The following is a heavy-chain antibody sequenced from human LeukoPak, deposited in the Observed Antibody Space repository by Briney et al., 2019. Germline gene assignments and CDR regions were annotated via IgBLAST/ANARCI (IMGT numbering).Heavy chain of an antibody. Sequence: ASVKVSCKASGYTFTGYYMHLVRQAPGQGLEWMGWINPNSGGTNYAQKFQGRVTMTRDTSISTAYMELSRLRSDDTAVYYCARDSRDVLRYFDWLLSAGSPELDYWGQGTLVTVSS. D-gene: IGHD3-9*01. CDR3: ARDSRDVLRYFDWLLSAGSPELDY. CDR1: GYTFTGYY. V-gene: IGHV1-2*02. CDR2: INPNSGGT. J-gene: IGHJ4*02.